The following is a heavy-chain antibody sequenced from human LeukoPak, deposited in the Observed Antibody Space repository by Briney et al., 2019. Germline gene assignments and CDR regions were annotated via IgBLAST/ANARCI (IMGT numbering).Heavy chain of an antibody. Sequence: PGGSLRLSCAASGFTFSNYAMTWVRQAPGKGLEWVSVIHAGGSTHYADSVKGRFTISRDNSKNTLYLQMNSLRAEDTAVYYCATYSHAFDIWGQGTMVTVSS. CDR1: GFTFSNYA. CDR2: IHAGGST. CDR3: ATYSHAFDI. V-gene: IGHV3-53*01. J-gene: IGHJ3*02. D-gene: IGHD2-21*01.